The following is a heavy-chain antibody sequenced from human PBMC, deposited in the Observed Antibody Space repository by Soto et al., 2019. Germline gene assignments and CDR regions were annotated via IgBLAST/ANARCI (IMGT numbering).Heavy chain of an antibody. J-gene: IGHJ6*02. CDR2: ISYDGSNK. V-gene: IGHV3-30*18. Sequence: GGSLRLSCAASGFTFSSYGMHWVRQAPGKGLEWVAVISYDGSNKYYADSVKGRFTISRDNSKNTLYLQMNSLRAEDTAVYYCAKDQLDYYGSGSYYYGMDVWGQGTTVTVSS. CDR3: AKDQLDYYGSGSYYYGMDV. CDR1: GFTFSSYG. D-gene: IGHD3-10*01.